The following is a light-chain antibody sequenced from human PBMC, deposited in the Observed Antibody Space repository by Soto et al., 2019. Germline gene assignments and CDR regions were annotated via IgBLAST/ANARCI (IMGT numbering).Light chain of an antibody. CDR1: SSDVGSYNL. J-gene: IGLJ2*01. Sequence: QSALTQPASVSGSPGQSITISCTGTSSDVGSYNLVSWYQQHPGKAPKLMIYEASKRPAGVSNRFSGSKSGTTASLTISGLQAEDEGDYYCCSYAGSSTVVFGGGTKLTVL. V-gene: IGLV2-23*01. CDR2: EAS. CDR3: CSYAGSSTVV.